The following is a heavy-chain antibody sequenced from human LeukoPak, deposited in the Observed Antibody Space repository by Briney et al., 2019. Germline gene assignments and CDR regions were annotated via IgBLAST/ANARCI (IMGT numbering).Heavy chain of an antibody. D-gene: IGHD3-3*01. V-gene: IGHV3-74*03. J-gene: IGHJ3*02. CDR3: ARDPIYYGSSTFDI. Sequence: PGGSLRLSCAASGFTFSNYWVHWVRQAPGKGLVWVSRINRDGSTTKYADSVKGRFTISRDNSKNTLYLQMNSLRAEDTAVYYCARDPIYYGSSTFDIWGQGTMVTVSS. CDR1: GFTFSNYW. CDR2: INRDGSTT.